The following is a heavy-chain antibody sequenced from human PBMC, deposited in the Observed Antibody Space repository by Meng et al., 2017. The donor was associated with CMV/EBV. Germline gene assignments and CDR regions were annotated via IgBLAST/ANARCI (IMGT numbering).Heavy chain of an antibody. CDR2: ISSSGSTI. Sequence: SCAASGFTFSSYEMNWVRQAPGKGLEWVSYISSSGSTIYYADSVKGRFTISRDNAKNSLYLQMNSLRAEDTAVYYCAREGEVTIFGVVIYYYYGMDVWGQGTTVTVSS. CDR1: GFTFSSYE. J-gene: IGHJ6*02. V-gene: IGHV3-48*03. CDR3: AREGEVTIFGVVIYYYYGMDV. D-gene: IGHD3-3*01.